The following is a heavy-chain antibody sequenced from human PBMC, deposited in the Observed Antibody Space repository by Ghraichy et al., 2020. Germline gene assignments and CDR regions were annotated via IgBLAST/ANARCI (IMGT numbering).Heavy chain of an antibody. CDR2: FSGSTDYT. CDR1: GFTFSNYA. Sequence: GGSLRLSCAASGFTFSNYAMSWVRQAPGKGLEWVSAFSGSTDYTYYADSVKGRFTVTRDNSKNTLYLQMNSLRDEDTALYYCAKSGRYCSNGVCSPLDYWGQGTLVTVSS. D-gene: IGHD2-8*01. CDR3: AKSGRYCSNGVCSPLDY. J-gene: IGHJ4*02. V-gene: IGHV3-23*01.